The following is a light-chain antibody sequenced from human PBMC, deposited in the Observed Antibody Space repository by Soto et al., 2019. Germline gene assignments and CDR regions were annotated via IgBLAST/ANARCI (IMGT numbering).Light chain of an antibody. CDR1: QNIGTD. CDR2: AVS. V-gene: IGKV3-15*01. Sequence: EIVMTQSPATLSVSPGERATLSCRASQNIGTDLAWYQHRPGRAPRLLIYAVSTRATGVPARFSGSGSGTVVTLSLSGLQFEDVTVYCCLQRIHRRTFAQRTQLQVK. J-gene: IGKJ2*01. CDR3: LQRIHRRT.